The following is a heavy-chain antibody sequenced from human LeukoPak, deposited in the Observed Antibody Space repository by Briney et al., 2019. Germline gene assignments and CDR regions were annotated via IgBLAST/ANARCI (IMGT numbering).Heavy chain of an antibody. V-gene: IGHV4-59*12. CDR2: IYYSGST. Sequence: SETLSLTCTVSGGSISSYYWSWIRQPPGKGLEWIGYIYYSGSTNYNPSLKSRVTISVDTSKNHFSLKLSSVTAADTAVYYCARVGPGIAVAGKGNFDYWGQGTLVTVSS. CDR3: ARVGPGIAVAGKGNFDY. D-gene: IGHD6-19*01. J-gene: IGHJ4*02. CDR1: GGSISSYY.